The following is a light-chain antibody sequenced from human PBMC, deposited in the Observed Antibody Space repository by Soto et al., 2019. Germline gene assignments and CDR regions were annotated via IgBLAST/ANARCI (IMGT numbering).Light chain of an antibody. V-gene: IGLV2-14*01. CDR2: DVS. CDR1: SSDVGFSNY. CDR3: SSYTSSSPDV. Sequence: QSALTQPVSVSGSPGQSITISCTGTSSDVGFSNYVFWYQQHPGKAPKLIISDVSNRPSGVSNRFSGSKSGNTASLTISGLQAEDEADYYCSSYTSSSPDVFGTGTKLTVL. J-gene: IGLJ1*01.